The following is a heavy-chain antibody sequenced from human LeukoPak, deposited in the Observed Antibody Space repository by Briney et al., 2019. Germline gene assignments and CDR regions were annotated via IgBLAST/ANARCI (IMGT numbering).Heavy chain of an antibody. V-gene: IGHV3-30*01. D-gene: IGHD3-3*01. CDR1: GVTFRSYA. CDR3: ARVLDKHTYYDFWSGYGSYYYYYMDV. Sequence: GGSLRLSCAASGVTFRSYAMHWVRHAPGKGLEWVAVISYDGSNKYYADSVKGRITISRDNSKNTLYLQMNSLRAEDAAVYYCARVLDKHTYYDFWSGYGSYYYYYMDVWGKGTTVTVSS. J-gene: IGHJ6*03. CDR2: ISYDGSNK.